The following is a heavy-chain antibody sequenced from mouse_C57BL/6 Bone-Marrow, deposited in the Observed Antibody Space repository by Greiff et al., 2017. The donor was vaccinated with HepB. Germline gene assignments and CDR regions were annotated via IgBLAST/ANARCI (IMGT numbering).Heavy chain of an antibody. V-gene: IGHV1-50*01. D-gene: IGHD1-1*02. CDR2: IDPSDSYT. CDR1: GYTFTSYW. CDR3: ARGWLRWFAY. Sequence: QVQLQQPGAELVKPGASVKLSCKASGYTFTSYWMQWVKQRPGQGLEWIGEIDPSDSYTNYNQKFKGKATLTVDTSSSTAYMQLSSRTSEDSAVYYCARGWLRWFAYWGQGTLVTVSA. J-gene: IGHJ3*01.